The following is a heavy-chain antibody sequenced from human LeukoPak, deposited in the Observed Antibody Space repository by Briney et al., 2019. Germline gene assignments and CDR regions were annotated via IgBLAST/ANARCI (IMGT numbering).Heavy chain of an antibody. J-gene: IGHJ4*02. Sequence: GGSLRLSCAASRFAFSSYAMSWVRQAPGKGLEWVSTISGSGGSTYYADSVKGRFTISRDNVKNSLYLQMNSLRAEDTAIYYCATYRQVLLPFESWGQGTLVTVSS. D-gene: IGHD2-8*02. CDR2: ISGSGGST. V-gene: IGHV3-23*01. CDR1: RFAFSSYA. CDR3: ATYRQVLLPFES.